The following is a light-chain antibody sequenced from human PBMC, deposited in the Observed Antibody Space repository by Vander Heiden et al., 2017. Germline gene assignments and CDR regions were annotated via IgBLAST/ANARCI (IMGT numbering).Light chain of an antibody. J-gene: IGLJ3*02. CDR1: SYNIGSNT. Sequence: QSVLTQPPSASGTPGQRVTISCSGSSYNIGSNTVNWYQQLPGTAPKLLIYSNNQRPSGVPDRFSGSKSGTSASLAISGLQSEDEADYYCAAWDDSLNGRVFGGGTKL. CDR3: AAWDDSLNGRV. CDR2: SNN. V-gene: IGLV1-44*01.